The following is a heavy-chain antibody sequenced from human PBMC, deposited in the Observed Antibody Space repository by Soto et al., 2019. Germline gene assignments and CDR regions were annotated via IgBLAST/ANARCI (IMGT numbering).Heavy chain of an antibody. Sequence: SETLSLTCTVSGGSIRGYCWTWIRQPPGEGLEWIGCICNSGSTNYNPSLKSRVTISVDTSKNQFSLKLSSVTAADTAVYYCARGRRWFDPWGQGTLVTVSS. CDR3: ARGRRWFDP. CDR2: ICNSGST. CDR1: GGSIRGYC. J-gene: IGHJ5*02. V-gene: IGHV4-59*12.